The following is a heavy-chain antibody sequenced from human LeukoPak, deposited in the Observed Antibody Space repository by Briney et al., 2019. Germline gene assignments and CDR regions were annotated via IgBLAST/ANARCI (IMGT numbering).Heavy chain of an antibody. V-gene: IGHV3-21*01. D-gene: IGHD2-2*01. J-gene: IGHJ4*01. CDR1: GFTFSSYS. CDR3: ARAKGYCSSTSCFYFDY. Sequence: GGSLRLSCAASGFTFSSYSMNWVRQAPGKGLEWVSSISSSSSYIYYADSVKGRFTISRDNAKNSLYLQMNSLRAEDTAVYYCARAKGYCSSTSCFYFDYWGHGTLVTVSS. CDR2: ISSSSSYI.